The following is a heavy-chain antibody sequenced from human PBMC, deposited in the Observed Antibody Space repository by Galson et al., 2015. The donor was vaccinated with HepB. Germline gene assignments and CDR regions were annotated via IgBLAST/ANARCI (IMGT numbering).Heavy chain of an antibody. V-gene: IGHV3-30*18. Sequence: SLRLSCAASGFTFSSYGMHWVRQAPGKGLEWVAVISYDGSNKYYADSVKGRFTISRDNSKNTLYLQMNSLRAEDTAVYYCAKDDCSGGSCYSFYWGQGTLVTVSS. CDR2: ISYDGSNK. J-gene: IGHJ4*02. D-gene: IGHD2-15*01. CDR1: GFTFSSYG. CDR3: AKDDCSGGSCYSFY.